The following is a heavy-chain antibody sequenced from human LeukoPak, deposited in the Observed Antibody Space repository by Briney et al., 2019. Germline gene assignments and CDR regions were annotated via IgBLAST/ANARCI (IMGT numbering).Heavy chain of an antibody. V-gene: IGHV4-34*01. CDR3: ARVVVGGYQSQTKYYFDH. Sequence: SPALSLTCALDAGSLGGYYWRWIRQPPGKGLEWIGEINHSGSNNYNTSLKSRVTISVDTSKSQFSLKLSSVTAADTAVYYCARVVVGGYQSQTKYYFDHWVQGTLVTVSS. CDR1: AGSLGGYY. CDR2: INHSGSN. D-gene: IGHD2-21*01. J-gene: IGHJ4*02.